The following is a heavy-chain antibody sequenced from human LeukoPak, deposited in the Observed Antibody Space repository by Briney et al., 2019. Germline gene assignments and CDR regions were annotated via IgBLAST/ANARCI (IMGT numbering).Heavy chain of an antibody. CDR2: IYYSGSA. D-gene: IGHD5-24*01. V-gene: IGHV4-39*01. CDR1: GGSISSSSHY. J-gene: IGHJ4*02. Sequence: SETPSLTCTVSGGSISSSSHYRGWIRQPPGKGLEWIGTIYYSGSAYYNPSPNSRVTISVDTSKNQFSLKLSSVTAADTAVYYCASWPLVDMTTSGLDYWGQGTLVTVSS. CDR3: ASWPLVDMTTSGLDY.